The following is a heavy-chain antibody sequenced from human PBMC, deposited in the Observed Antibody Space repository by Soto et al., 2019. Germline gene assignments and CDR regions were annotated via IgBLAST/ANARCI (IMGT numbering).Heavy chain of an antibody. CDR3: ASPEYSGRYYYYYSVDV. CDR2: ISYDGSNK. CDR1: GFTFSSYT. J-gene: IGHJ6*02. Sequence: PGGSLRLSCAASGFTFSSYTMHWVRQAPGKGLEWVAVISYDGSNKYYADSVKGRFTISRDNSKNTLYLQMNSLRAEDTAVYYCASPEYSGRYYYYYSVDVWGQGTTVTVSS. D-gene: IGHD1-26*01. V-gene: IGHV3-30-3*01.